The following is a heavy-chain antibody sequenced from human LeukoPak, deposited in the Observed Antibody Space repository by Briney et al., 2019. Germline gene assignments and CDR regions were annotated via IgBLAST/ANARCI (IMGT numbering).Heavy chain of an antibody. CDR1: GFTFSSYA. Sequence: GGSLRLSCAASGFTFSSYAMSWVRQAPGRGLEWVSAISGGGDYAYYADSVKGRFTMSRDNSKNTLYLEMNSLRAEDTAVYYCANYFYTSGTYFPFDYWGQGTLVTVSS. J-gene: IGHJ4*02. CDR3: ANYFYTSGTYFPFDY. CDR2: ISGGGDYA. V-gene: IGHV3-23*01. D-gene: IGHD3-10*01.